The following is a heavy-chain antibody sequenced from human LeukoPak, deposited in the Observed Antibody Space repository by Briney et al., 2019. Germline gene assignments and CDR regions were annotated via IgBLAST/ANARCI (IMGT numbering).Heavy chain of an antibody. CDR2: ISGSGGST. CDR3: AKDVYCSGGSCYAFDY. J-gene: IGHJ4*02. V-gene: IGHV3-23*01. D-gene: IGHD2-15*01. CDR1: GFTVSSNY. Sequence: GGSLRLSCAASGFTVSSNYMSWVRQAPGKGLEWVSAISGSGGSTYYADSVKGRFTISRDNSKNTLYLQMNSLRAEDTAVYYCAKDVYCSGGSCYAFDYWGQGTLVTVSS.